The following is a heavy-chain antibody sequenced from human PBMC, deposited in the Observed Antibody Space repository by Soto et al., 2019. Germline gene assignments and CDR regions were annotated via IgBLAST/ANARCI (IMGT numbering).Heavy chain of an antibody. CDR3: ARNEYSSSWYPHLDY. CDR1: GGSISSYY. V-gene: IGHV4-59*08. J-gene: IGHJ4*02. Sequence: SETLSLTCTVSGGSISSYYWSWIRQPPGKGLEWIGYIYYSGSTNYNPSLKSRVTISVDTSKNQFSLKLSSVTAADTAVYYCARNEYSSSWYPHLDYWGQGTLVTVSS. CDR2: IYYSGST. D-gene: IGHD6-13*01.